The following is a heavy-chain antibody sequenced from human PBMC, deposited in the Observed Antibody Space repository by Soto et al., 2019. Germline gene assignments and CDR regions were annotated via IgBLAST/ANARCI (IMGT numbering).Heavy chain of an antibody. V-gene: IGHV4-59*08. CDR2: IYYSGSP. Sequence: SETLSLTCSVSGGSISGSYWSWIRQPPGKGLEWIGYIYYSGSPNYNPSLKSRVTISVDTSKNEFSLKLSSVTAADTAVYYCARHSSGTSFGPWGQGTLVTVSS. D-gene: IGHD3-10*01. CDR1: GGSISGSY. J-gene: IGHJ5*02. CDR3: ARHSSGTSFGP.